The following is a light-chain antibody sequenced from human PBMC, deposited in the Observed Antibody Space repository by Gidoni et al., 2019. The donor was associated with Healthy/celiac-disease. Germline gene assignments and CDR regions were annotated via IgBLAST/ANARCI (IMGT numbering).Light chain of an antibody. J-gene: IGKJ2*01. Sequence: EIVLTQSPATLSVSPGERATLSCRASQSVSSNLAWYQQKPGQAPRLLIYGASTRATGIPARFSSSGSGTEFTLTISSLQSEDFAVYYCQQYNNWRYTFGQXTKLEIK. CDR3: QQYNNWRYT. V-gene: IGKV3-15*01. CDR1: QSVSSN. CDR2: GAS.